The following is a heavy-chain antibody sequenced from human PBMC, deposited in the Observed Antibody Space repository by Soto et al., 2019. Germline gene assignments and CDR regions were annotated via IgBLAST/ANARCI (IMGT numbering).Heavy chain of an antibody. Sequence: PSETLSLTCAVSGDSISSPNWWSWVRQSPGKGLEWLGEIYHNGSTNYNPSLKSRVVTSVDKSKNQFSLKLTSVTAADTAVYYCARARGAIFGVVIRNWFDPWGQGTLVTVSS. CDR3: ARARGAIFGVVIRNWFDP. CDR2: IYHNGST. CDR1: GDSISSPNW. V-gene: IGHV4-4*02. J-gene: IGHJ5*02. D-gene: IGHD3-3*01.